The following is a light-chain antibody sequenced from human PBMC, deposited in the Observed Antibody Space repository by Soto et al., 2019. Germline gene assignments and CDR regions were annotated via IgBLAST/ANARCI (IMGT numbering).Light chain of an antibody. CDR3: SSYTTDSTLDVV. J-gene: IGLJ2*01. CDR2: EVT. V-gene: IGLV2-14*01. Sequence: QSVLTQPASVSGSPGQSITISCTGTSSNVGDYNYVSWYQHHPGKAPKLMIYEVTNRPSGVSNRFSGSKSGNTASLTISGLQGEDEADYYCSSYTTDSTLDVVFGGGTKLTVL. CDR1: SSNVGDYNY.